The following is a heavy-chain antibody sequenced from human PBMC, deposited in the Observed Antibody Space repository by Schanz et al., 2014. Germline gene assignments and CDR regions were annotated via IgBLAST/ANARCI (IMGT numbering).Heavy chain of an antibody. V-gene: IGHV3-7*03. CDR2: INQDGSDK. Sequence: EVQLVESGGGLLQPGGSLRLSCAASGFTFGTFWMSWVRQAPGKGLEWVANINQDGSDKSYVDSVKGRFTISRDNAKTSLYLQMNSLRAEATALYYCAKDLNRVATAPQSWGQGTLVTVSS. CDR3: AKDLNRVATAPQS. D-gene: IGHD5-12*01. CDR1: GFTFGTFW. J-gene: IGHJ5*02.